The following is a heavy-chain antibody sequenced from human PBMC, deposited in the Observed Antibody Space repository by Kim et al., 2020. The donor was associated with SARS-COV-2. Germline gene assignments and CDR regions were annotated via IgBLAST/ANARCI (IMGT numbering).Heavy chain of an antibody. V-gene: IGHV5-51*01. CDR3: ARQEYSYGDYYYYGMDV. Sequence: GESLQISCKGSGYSFTSYWIGWVRQMPGKGLEWMGIIYPGDSDTRYSPSFQGQVTISADKSISTAYLQWSSLKASDTAMYYCARQEYSYGDYYYYGMDVWGQGTTVTVSS. CDR1: GYSFTSYW. D-gene: IGHD5-18*01. CDR2: IYPGDSDT. J-gene: IGHJ6*02.